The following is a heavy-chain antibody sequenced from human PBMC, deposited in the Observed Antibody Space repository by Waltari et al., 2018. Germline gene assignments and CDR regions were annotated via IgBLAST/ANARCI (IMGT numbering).Heavy chain of an antibody. D-gene: IGHD2-15*01. CDR1: GFTFSSYG. Sequence: QVQLVESGGGVVQPGRSLRLSCAASGFTFSSYGMPWVRQAPGKGLEGVAVRWYYGRNKYVAAAVKVRFTISRDNSKNTLYLQMNSLRAEDTAVYYCARGLRVNCSGGSCYPLRYWGQGTLVTVSS. V-gene: IGHV3-33*01. J-gene: IGHJ4*02. CDR3: ARGLRVNCSGGSCYPLRY. CDR2: RWYYGRNK.